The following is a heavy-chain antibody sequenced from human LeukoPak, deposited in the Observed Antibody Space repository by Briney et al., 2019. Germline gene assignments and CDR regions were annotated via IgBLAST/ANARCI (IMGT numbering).Heavy chain of an antibody. D-gene: IGHD3-10*01. CDR3: ARWGYGSGSYPYYYYYMDV. CDR1: GGSIRSSSYY. V-gene: IGHV4-39*07. J-gene: IGHJ6*03. Sequence: SSETLSLTCSVSGGSIRSSSYYWGWIRQPPGKGLEWIGSIYYSGSTYYNPSLKSRVTISVDTSKNQFSLKLSSVTAADTAVYYCARWGYGSGSYPYYYYYMDVWGKGTTVTVSS. CDR2: IYYSGST.